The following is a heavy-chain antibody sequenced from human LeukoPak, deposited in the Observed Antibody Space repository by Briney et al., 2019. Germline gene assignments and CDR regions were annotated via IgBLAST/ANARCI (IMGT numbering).Heavy chain of an antibody. CDR1: GFTFSSYA. J-gene: IGHJ5*02. CDR3: ASITMVRGVIPNWFDP. CDR2: ISGSGGST. V-gene: IGHV3-23*01. Sequence: GGSLRLSCAASGFTFSSYAMSWVRQAPGKGLEWVSAISGSGGSTYYADSVKGRFTISRDNSKNTLYLQMNSLRAEDTAVYYWASITMVRGVIPNWFDPWGQGTLVTVSS. D-gene: IGHD3-10*01.